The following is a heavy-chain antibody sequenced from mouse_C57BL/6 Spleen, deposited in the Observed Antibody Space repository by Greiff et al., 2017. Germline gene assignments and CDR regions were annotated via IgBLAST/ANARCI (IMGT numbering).Heavy chain of an antibody. CDR2: FHPYNDDT. D-gene: IGHD4-1*01. CDR3: ARKDNWGGFAY. J-gene: IGHJ3*01. V-gene: IGHV1-47*01. CDR1: GYTFTTYP. Sequence: QVQLKESGAELVKPGASVKMSCKASGYTFTTYPIEWMKQNHGKSLEWIGNFHPYNDDTKYNEKFKGKATLTVEKSSSTVYLEPSRLTSDYSAVYYDARKDNWGGFAYWGQGTLVTVSA.